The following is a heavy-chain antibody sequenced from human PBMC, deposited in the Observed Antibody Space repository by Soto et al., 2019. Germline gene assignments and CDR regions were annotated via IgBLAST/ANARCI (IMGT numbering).Heavy chain of an antibody. Sequence: QVQLQQWGAGLLKPSDTLSLTCAVYGGSFSGYQWSWIRQTPGKGLEWIGGINDSGDINYNPSLKSRVTMLVDSPKKQISLRLSTVTAAATAVYYCARGLILWCVELSRRGGSYSAMDAWGKGTTVTVSS. CDR2: INDSGDI. CDR3: ARGLILWCVELSRRGGSYSAMDA. CDR1: GGSFSGYQ. V-gene: IGHV4-34*01. D-gene: IGHD3-10*01. J-gene: IGHJ6*04.